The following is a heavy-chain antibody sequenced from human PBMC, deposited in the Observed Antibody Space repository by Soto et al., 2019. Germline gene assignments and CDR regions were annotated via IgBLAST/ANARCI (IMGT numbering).Heavy chain of an antibody. CDR1: GYTFRNHW. V-gene: IGHV3-74*01. Sequence: PGGSLRLSCAVAGYTFRNHWMHWVRQAPGKGLEWVSRMNSDGSIINYKDSVKGRFTVSRDNAKHTLYLQMNSLRVEDTAVYYCATAEVDYWGPGTLVTVSS. CDR3: ATAEVDY. CDR2: MNSDGSII. J-gene: IGHJ4*02.